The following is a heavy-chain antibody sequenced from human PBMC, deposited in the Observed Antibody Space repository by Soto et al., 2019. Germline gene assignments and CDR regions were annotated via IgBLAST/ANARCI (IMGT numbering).Heavy chain of an antibody. Sequence: QVQLLQSGAEVKKPGASEKVSCKASGYTFTSYGISWVRQAPGQGLEWMGWISTFNSHTDYAQKVQGRVAMTTDRSTGTAYMELRSLRSDDTAVYYCARGPLDYPIPDFDYWGQGTLVTVSS. CDR1: GYTFTSYG. V-gene: IGHV1-18*01. CDR3: ARGPLDYPIPDFDY. J-gene: IGHJ4*02. CDR2: ISTFNSHT. D-gene: IGHD2-8*01.